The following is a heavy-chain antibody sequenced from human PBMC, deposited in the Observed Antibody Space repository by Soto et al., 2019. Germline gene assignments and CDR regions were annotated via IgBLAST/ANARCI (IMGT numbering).Heavy chain of an antibody. CDR1: GGTFSSYA. CDR3: AREGHYDIFARGWFDP. Sequence: SVKVSCKASGGTFSSYAISWVRQAPGQGLEWMGGIIPIFGTANYAQKFQGRVTITADESTSTAYMELSSLRSEDTAVYYCAREGHYDIFARGWFDPWGQGTLVTVSS. D-gene: IGHD3-9*01. CDR2: IIPIFGTA. J-gene: IGHJ5*02. V-gene: IGHV1-69*13.